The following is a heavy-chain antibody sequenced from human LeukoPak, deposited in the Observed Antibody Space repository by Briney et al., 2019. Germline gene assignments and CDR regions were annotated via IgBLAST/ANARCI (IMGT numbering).Heavy chain of an antibody. D-gene: IGHD6-13*01. CDR1: GFTFSSYG. V-gene: IGHV3-30*03. Sequence: PGGSLRLSCAASGFTFSSYGMHWVRQAPGKGLEWVAVISYDGSNKYYADSVRGRFTISRDNSKNTVYLQMNSLRAEDTAVYYCARDQGSSWPRHWGQGTLVTVSS. CDR2: ISYDGSNK. CDR3: ARDQGSSWPRH. J-gene: IGHJ1*01.